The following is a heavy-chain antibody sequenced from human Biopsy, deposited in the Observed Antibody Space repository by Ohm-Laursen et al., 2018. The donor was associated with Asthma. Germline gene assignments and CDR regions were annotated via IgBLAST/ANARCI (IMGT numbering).Heavy chain of an antibody. V-gene: IGHV3-15*01. Sequence: SLRLSCAASGITFSTYGMHWVRQAPGKGLEWVGRIKSKTDGGTTDYAAPVKGRFTISRDDSKNTLYLQMNSLKTEDTAVYYCTTGFWWTFDYWGQGTLVTVSS. D-gene: IGHD3-16*01. CDR3: TTGFWWTFDY. J-gene: IGHJ4*02. CDR1: GITFSTYG. CDR2: IKSKTDGGTT.